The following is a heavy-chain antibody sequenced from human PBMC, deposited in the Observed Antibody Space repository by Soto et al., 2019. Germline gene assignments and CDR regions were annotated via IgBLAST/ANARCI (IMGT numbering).Heavy chain of an antibody. V-gene: IGHV3-30*18. J-gene: IGHJ4*02. CDR1: GFTFSSYG. CDR3: AKGGLYDSSGYYCDY. Sequence: GGSLRLSCAASGFTFSSYGMHWVRQAPGEGLEWVAFISYGGTNEYYADSVKGRFTISRDNFKHTLYLQMNSLRPEDTAVYYCAKGGLYDSSGYYCDYWGRGTLVTVSS. D-gene: IGHD3-22*01. CDR2: ISYGGTNE.